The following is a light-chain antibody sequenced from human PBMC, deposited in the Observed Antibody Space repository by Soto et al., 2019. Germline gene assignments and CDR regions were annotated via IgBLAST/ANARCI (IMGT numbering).Light chain of an antibody. Sequence: QSALTQPASVSGSPGQSLTISCTGTTSDIGFYDYVSWYQQYPGKAPKLLIYGVTIRPSGISNRFSGSKSGSTASLTISGLRDEDEAEYYCSSYTNINTRACVFGTGTKVTVL. CDR2: GVT. CDR1: TSDIGFYDY. J-gene: IGLJ1*01. V-gene: IGLV2-14*01. CDR3: SSYTNINTRACV.